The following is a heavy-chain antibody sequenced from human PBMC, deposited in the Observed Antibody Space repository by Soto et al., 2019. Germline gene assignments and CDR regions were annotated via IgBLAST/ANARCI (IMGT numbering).Heavy chain of an antibody. CDR3: ATRITVFGLLIPPFDP. CDR2: IIHTGGT. J-gene: IGHJ5*02. CDR1: GGSVNGYY. D-gene: IGHD3-3*01. V-gene: IGHV4-34*12. Sequence: PSETLSLTCAVYGGSVNGYYWNWIRQPPGKGLEWIGEIIHTGGTHYNPSLKSRVTMSVDTSKNQFSLRLSSVTAADTAIYYCATRITVFGLLIPPFDPWGQGTQVTVSS.